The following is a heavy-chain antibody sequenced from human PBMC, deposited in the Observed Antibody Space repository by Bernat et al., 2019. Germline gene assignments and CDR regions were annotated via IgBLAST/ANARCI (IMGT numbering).Heavy chain of an antibody. CDR2: INAGNGNT. J-gene: IGHJ6*02. V-gene: IGHV1-3*01. CDR3: ARPLSYGHTTYYYGMDV. CDR1: GYTFTSYA. D-gene: IGHD5-18*01. Sequence: QVQLVQSGAEVKKPGASVKVSCKASGYTFTSYAMHWVRQAPGQRLEWMGWINAGNGNTKYSQKFQGRVTITRDTSASTAYMELSSLRSEDTAVYYCARPLSYGHTTYYYGMDVWGQGTTFTVSS.